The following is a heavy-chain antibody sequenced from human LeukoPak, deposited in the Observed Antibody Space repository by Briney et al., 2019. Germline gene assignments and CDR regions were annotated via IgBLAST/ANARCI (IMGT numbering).Heavy chain of an antibody. J-gene: IGHJ6*02. CDR3: ARGYYYGSGSYSYYYYYGMGV. Sequence: GGSLRLSCAASGFTFSSYAMTWVRQAPGKGLEWVSAISDDGDAKYADSVKGRFTVSRDNSKNTLYLHMNSLRAEDTAVYYCARGYYYGSGSYSYYYYYGMGVWGQGTTVTVSS. D-gene: IGHD3-10*01. CDR1: GFTFSSYA. V-gene: IGHV3-23*01. CDR2: ISDDGDA.